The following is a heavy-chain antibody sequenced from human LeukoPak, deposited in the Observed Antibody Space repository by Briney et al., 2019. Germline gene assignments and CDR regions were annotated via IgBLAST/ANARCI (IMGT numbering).Heavy chain of an antibody. V-gene: IGHV4-59*12. J-gene: IGHJ4*02. CDR2: IYYSGST. CDR1: GGSISSYY. D-gene: IGHD3-22*01. CDR3: ARDVEDSSGYKLDY. Sequence: SETLSLTCTVSGGSISSYYWSWIRQPPGKGLEWIGYIYYSGSTNYNPSLKSRVTISVDKSKNQFSLKLSSVTAADTAVYYCARDVEDSSGYKLDYWGQGTLVTVSS.